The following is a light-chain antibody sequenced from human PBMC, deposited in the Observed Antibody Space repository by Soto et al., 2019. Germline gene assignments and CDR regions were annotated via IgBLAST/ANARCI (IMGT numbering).Light chain of an antibody. CDR1: NTDVGQDKS. CDR2: EVT. Sequence: QSALTQPASVSGSRGQSIIISCVGRNTDVGQDKSVSWYQQGPGKAPKLLIFEVTNRPSGVSNRFSGSRSGNTASLTISGLQAEDEADYYCLSYAGTAYVFGTGTKVTVL. CDR3: LSYAGTAYV. V-gene: IGLV2-14*01. J-gene: IGLJ1*01.